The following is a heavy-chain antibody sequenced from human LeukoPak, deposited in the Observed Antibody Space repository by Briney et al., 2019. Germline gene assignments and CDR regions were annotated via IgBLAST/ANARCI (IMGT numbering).Heavy chain of an antibody. Sequence: SETLSLTCAVYGGSFSGYYWGWIRQPPGKGLEWIGSIYHSGSTYYNPSLKSRVTISVDTSKNQFSLKLSSVTAADTAVYYCAMGDRGDNTLFDYWGQGTLVTVSS. CDR1: GGSFSGYY. J-gene: IGHJ4*02. V-gene: IGHV4-38-2*01. CDR3: AMGDRGDNTLFDY. D-gene: IGHD3-16*01. CDR2: IYHSGST.